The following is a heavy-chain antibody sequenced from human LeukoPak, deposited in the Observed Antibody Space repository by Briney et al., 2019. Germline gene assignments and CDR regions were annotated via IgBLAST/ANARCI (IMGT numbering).Heavy chain of an antibody. V-gene: IGHV4-39*01. CDR2: IYYSGST. CDR1: GGSISSSSYY. Sequence: PSETLSLTCTVSGGSISSSSYYWGWIRQPPGKGLEWIGSIYYSGSTYYNPSLKSRVTISVDTSKNQFSLKLSSVTAADTAVYYCARHIRDTTVDYYYYYMDVWGKGTTVTVSS. J-gene: IGHJ6*03. D-gene: IGHD4-23*01. CDR3: ARHIRDTTVDYYYYYMDV.